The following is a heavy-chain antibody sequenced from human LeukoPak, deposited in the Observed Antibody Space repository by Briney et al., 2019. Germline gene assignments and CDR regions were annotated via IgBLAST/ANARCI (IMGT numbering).Heavy chain of an antibody. D-gene: IGHD3-10*01. J-gene: IGHJ5*02. Sequence: SQTLSLTCTVSGGSISSGSYYWSWIRQTAGKGLEWIGRIYTSGSTNYNPSLKSRVTISVDTSKNQFSLKLSSVTAADTAVYYCARGRDYYGSGSYNWFDPWGQGTVVTVSS. CDR1: GGSISSGSYY. V-gene: IGHV4-61*02. CDR2: IYTSGST. CDR3: ARGRDYYGSGSYNWFDP.